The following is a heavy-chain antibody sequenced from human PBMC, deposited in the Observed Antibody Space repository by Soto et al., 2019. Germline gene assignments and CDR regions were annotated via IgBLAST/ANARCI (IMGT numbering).Heavy chain of an antibody. CDR3: ARLYYYDSSGYPYYFDY. CDR2: IYPGDSDT. Sequence: GESLKISCKGSGYSFTSYWIGWVRQMPGKGLEWMGIIYPGDSDTRYSPSFQGQVTISADKSISTAYLQWSSLKASDTAMYYCARLYYYDSSGYPYYFDYWGQGTLVTVSS. J-gene: IGHJ4*02. V-gene: IGHV5-51*01. D-gene: IGHD3-22*01. CDR1: GYSFTSYW.